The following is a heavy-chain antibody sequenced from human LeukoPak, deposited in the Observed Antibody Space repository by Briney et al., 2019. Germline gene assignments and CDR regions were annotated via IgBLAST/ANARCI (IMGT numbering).Heavy chain of an antibody. J-gene: IGHJ4*02. V-gene: IGHV3-43D*03. CDR1: GFISDDYA. CDR3: PNDGKNYFPY. Sequence: PGGSLRLSCAASGFISDDYAMHWVRQAPGKGLEWVSLLTWNGGSTYYADSVKGRFTISRDNSKNSLYLQMNSLRAEDTALYYCPNDGKNYFPYCGQETMLTVSS. CDR2: LTWNGGST.